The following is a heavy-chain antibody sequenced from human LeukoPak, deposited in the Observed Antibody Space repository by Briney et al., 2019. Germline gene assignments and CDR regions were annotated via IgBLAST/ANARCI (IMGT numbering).Heavy chain of an antibody. CDR1: GFTFSNAW. V-gene: IGHV3-23*01. D-gene: IGHD5-18*01. Sequence: PGGSLRLSCAASGFTFSNAWMSWVRQAPGKGLEWVSAISGSGGSTYYADSVKGRFTISRDNSKNTLYLQMNSLRAEDTAVYYCAKDGTAMVVYYYYYYMDVWGKGTTVTVSS. CDR2: ISGSGGST. J-gene: IGHJ6*03. CDR3: AKDGTAMVVYYYYYYMDV.